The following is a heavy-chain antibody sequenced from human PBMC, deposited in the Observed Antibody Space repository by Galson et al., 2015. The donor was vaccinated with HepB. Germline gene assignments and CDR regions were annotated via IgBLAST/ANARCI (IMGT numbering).Heavy chain of an antibody. CDR2: ISSSSSYI. Sequence: LRLSCAASGFTFSSYSMNWVRQAPGKGLEWVSSISSSSSYIYYADSVKGRFTISRDNAKNSLYLQMNSLRAEDTAVYYCAGFLYVWGSAPWGQGTLVTVSS. CDR1: GFTFSSYS. J-gene: IGHJ5*02. CDR3: AGFLYVWGSAP. V-gene: IGHV3-21*01. D-gene: IGHD3-16*01.